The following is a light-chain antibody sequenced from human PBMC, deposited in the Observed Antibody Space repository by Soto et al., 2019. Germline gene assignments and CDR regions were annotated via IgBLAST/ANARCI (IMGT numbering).Light chain of an antibody. CDR2: EVR. V-gene: IGLV2-14*01. CDR3: SSYTNNTTPCV. Sequence: QSVLTQPASVSGSPGQSITISCTGTSSDIGDYYYVSWYQQHPGKAPKLMMFEVRNRPSGVPYRFSGSKSGYTASLTISGLQAEDEADYYRSSYTNNTTPCVFGTGTKVTVL. J-gene: IGLJ1*01. CDR1: SSDIGDYYY.